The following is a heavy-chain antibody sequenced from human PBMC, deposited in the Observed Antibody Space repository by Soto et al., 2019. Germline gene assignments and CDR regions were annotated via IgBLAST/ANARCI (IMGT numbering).Heavy chain of an antibody. V-gene: IGHV1-18*01. CDR1: GYTFTSYG. J-gene: IGHJ6*02. CDR3: ARDQGYSGLGDYYYGMDV. Sequence: ASVKVSCKAXGYTFTSYGISWVRQAPGQGLEWMGWISAYNGNTNYAQKLQGRVTMTTDTSTSTAYMELRSLRSDDTAVYYCARDQGYSGLGDYYYGMDVWGQGTTVTVSS. CDR2: ISAYNGNT. D-gene: IGHD1-1*01.